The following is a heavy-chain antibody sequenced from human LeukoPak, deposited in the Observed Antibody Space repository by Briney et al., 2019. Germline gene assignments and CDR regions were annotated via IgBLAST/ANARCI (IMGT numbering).Heavy chain of an antibody. Sequence: GGSLRLSCAASGFTFSSYGMHWVRQAPGKGLEWVAVIWYDGSNKYYADSVKGRFTISRDNSKNTLYLQMNSLRAEDTAVYYCARDRARRHIVATIYYYYYYGMDVWGQGTTVTVSS. CDR2: IWYDGSNK. J-gene: IGHJ6*02. CDR3: ARDRARRHIVATIYYYYYYGMDV. D-gene: IGHD5-12*01. V-gene: IGHV3-33*01. CDR1: GFTFSSYG.